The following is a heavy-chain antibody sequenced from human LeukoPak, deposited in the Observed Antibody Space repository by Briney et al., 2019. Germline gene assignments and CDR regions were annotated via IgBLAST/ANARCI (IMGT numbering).Heavy chain of an antibody. D-gene: IGHD2-2*02. CDR1: GYTFTSYG. Sequence: SVKVSCKASGYTFTSYGISWVRQAPGQGLEWMGWISAHNGNTNYAQKLQGRVTMTTDTSTSTAYMELRSLRSDDTAVYYCARGRHDIVVVPAAIGAYYYYGMDVWGQGTTVTVSS. CDR2: ISAHNGNT. CDR3: ARGRHDIVVVPAAIGAYYYYGMDV. J-gene: IGHJ6*02. V-gene: IGHV1-18*01.